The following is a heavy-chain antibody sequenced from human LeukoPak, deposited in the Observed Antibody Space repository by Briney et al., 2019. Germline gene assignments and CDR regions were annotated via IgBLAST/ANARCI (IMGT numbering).Heavy chain of an antibody. J-gene: IGHJ6*03. CDR3: AKDRDSGYESVYYYYYMDV. V-gene: IGHV3-23*01. D-gene: IGHD5-12*01. CDR2: ISGSGGST. Sequence: QPGGSLRLSCAASGFTFSSYAMSWVRQAPGKGLEWVSAISGSGGSTYYADSVKGRFTISRDNSKNTLYLQMNSLRAEDTAVYYCAKDRDSGYESVYYYYYMDVWGKGTTVTVSS. CDR1: GFTFSSYA.